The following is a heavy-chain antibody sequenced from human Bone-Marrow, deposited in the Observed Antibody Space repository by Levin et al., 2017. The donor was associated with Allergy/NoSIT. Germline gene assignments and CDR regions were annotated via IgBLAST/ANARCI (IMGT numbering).Heavy chain of an antibody. J-gene: IGHJ4*02. CDR3: VSYRDGPYIHIAY. V-gene: IGHV3-23*01. CDR1: GFTFSSYA. D-gene: IGHD3-16*02. Sequence: GESLKISCVVSGFTFSSYAMSWIRQTPDKGLEWISIISGNSRTIYYADSVRGLFTISRDNSKNTLYLQMNSLSAQDTALYYCVSYRDGPYIHIAYWGQGTLVTVSS. CDR2: ISGNSRTI.